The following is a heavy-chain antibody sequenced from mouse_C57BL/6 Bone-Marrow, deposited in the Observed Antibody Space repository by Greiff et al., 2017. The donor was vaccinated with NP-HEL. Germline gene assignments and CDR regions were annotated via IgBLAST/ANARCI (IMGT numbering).Heavy chain of an antibody. CDR1: GFTFSDYY. V-gene: IGHV5-16*01. CDR3: ARGMVPQGNYFDY. Sequence: EVKLVESEGGLVQPGSSMKLSCTASGFTFSDYYMAWVRQVPEKGLEWVANINYDGSSTYYLDSLKSRFIISRDNAKNILYLQMSSLKSEDTATYYCARGMVPQGNYFDYWGKGTTLTVSS. CDR2: INYDGSST. D-gene: IGHD2-1*01. J-gene: IGHJ2*01.